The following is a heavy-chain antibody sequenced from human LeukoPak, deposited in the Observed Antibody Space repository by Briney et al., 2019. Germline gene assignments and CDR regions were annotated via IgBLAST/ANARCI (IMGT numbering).Heavy chain of an antibody. D-gene: IGHD3-10*01. V-gene: IGHV3-48*03. CDR2: ISSSGSTI. CDR1: GFTFSSYE. Sequence: GGSLRLSCAASGFTFSSYEMNWVRQAPGKGLEWVSYISSSGSTIYYADSVKGRFTISRDNAKNSLYLQMNSLRAEDTAVYYCARGGRFGELPQYYFDYWGQGTLVTVSS. J-gene: IGHJ4*02. CDR3: ARGGRFGELPQYYFDY.